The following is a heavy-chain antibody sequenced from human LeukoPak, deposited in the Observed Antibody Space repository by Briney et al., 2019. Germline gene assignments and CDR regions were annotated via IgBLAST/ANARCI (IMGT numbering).Heavy chain of an antibody. CDR1: GFIISDYW. D-gene: IGHD3-10*01. Sequence: GGSLRLSCAASGFIISDYWMSWVRQAPGKGLEWVANIKQDGSEKYYVDSVKGRFTISRDNAKNSLYLQMNSLRAEDTAVYYCARGGGSMVRGVIGAPFDYWGQGTLVTVSS. V-gene: IGHV3-7*01. CDR2: IKQDGSEK. J-gene: IGHJ4*02. CDR3: ARGGGSMVRGVIGAPFDY.